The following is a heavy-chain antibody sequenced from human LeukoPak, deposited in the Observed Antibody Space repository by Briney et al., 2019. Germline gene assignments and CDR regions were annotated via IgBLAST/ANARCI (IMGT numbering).Heavy chain of an antibody. J-gene: IGHJ5*02. CDR3: GRGIQSFDP. CDR1: GYTFTAYY. CDR2: INPKNGDT. V-gene: IGHV1-2*06. Sequence: ASVKVSCKASGYTFTAYYIHWVRQAPGQGLEWMGRINPKNGDTSYAQKFQDRVTMTRDTSMSAAYMEISRLTHDDTAVYYCGRGIQSFDPWGQGTLVTVSS.